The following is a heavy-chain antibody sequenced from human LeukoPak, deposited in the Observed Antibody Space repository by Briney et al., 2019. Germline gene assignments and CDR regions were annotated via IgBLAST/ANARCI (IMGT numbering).Heavy chain of an antibody. V-gene: IGHV1-2*02. J-gene: IGHJ4*02. D-gene: IGHD6-19*01. Sequence: ASVKVSCKASGYTFTGYYMHWVRRAPGQGLEWMGWINPNSGGTNYAQKFQGRVTMTRDTSISTAYMELSRLRSDDTAVYYCARQVVGMLAVAGTIDYWGQGTLVTVSS. CDR3: ARQVVGMLAVAGTIDY. CDR2: INPNSGGT. CDR1: GYTFTGYY.